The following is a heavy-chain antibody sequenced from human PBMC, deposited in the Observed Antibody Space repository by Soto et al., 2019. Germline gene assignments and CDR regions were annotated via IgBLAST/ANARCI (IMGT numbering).Heavy chain of an antibody. CDR1: GFSLTTRGVG. Sequence: QITLKESGPTLVKPTQTLTLTCTFSGFSLTTRGVGVGWIRQPPGKALECLALIYWDDDTRYSPSLQSRLSITKYISKNQVVLTMTNVDPVDTATYYCAHIPNYYQYDCLDPWGQGTLVSVSS. CDR2: IYWDDDT. V-gene: IGHV2-5*02. J-gene: IGHJ5*02. D-gene: IGHD3-16*01. CDR3: AHIPNYYQYDCLDP.